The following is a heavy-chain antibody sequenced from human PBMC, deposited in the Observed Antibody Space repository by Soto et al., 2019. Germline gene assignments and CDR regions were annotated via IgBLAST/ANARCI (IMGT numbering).Heavy chain of an antibody. D-gene: IGHD3-16*01. J-gene: IGHJ6*02. CDR1: GFTFRSPW. V-gene: IGHV3-7*01. Sequence: GXLRLSSSASGFTFRSPWMSWVRQSPGKGLEWVANIKQDGWERNYLDSVKGRFTISRDNAENSLFLQMNSLRAEDTAVYYCARDFPFYYGMDVWGQGTTVTVSS. CDR2: IKQDGWER. CDR3: ARDFPFYYGMDV.